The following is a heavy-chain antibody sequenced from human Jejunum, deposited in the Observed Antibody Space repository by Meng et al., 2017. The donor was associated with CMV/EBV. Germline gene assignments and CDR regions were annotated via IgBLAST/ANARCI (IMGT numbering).Heavy chain of an antibody. Sequence: QVPLQESGPGVMKPSETLSLTCLVSGDSMSGYYWSWIRQPAGEGLEWIGRIYTSGSTHYNPSLKSRLTMSVDLAKNQISLKLSSVTAAGTAVYYCARESGSYYWFDPWGQGTLVTVSS. CDR3: ARESGSYYWFDP. D-gene: IGHD1-26*01. J-gene: IGHJ5*02. V-gene: IGHV4-4*07. CDR1: GDSMSGYY. CDR2: IYTSGST.